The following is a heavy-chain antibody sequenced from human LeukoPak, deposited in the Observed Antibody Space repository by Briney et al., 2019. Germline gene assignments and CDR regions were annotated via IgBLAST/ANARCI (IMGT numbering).Heavy chain of an antibody. Sequence: GASVKVSCKVSGYTLTELSMHWVRQAPGKGREWMGGFDPEDGETIYAQKFQGRVTMTEDTSTDTAYMELNSLRSEDTAVYYCATSSSSWYRGFFRGGQGTLVTVSS. CDR1: GYTLTELS. V-gene: IGHV1-24*01. D-gene: IGHD6-13*01. CDR2: FDPEDGET. J-gene: IGHJ4*02. CDR3: ATSSSSWYRGFFR.